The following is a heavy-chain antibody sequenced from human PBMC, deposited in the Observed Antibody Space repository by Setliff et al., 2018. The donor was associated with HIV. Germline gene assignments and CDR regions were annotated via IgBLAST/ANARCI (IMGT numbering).Heavy chain of an antibody. D-gene: IGHD3-22*01. Sequence: LSLTCTVSGDSITSNSYYWGWIRQSPGKGLEWIGTMHHSGSTYYNPSLKSRVTIFIDPSNKQFSLNLTAVTAADTAVYYCARLEYYSDGNGYLQFYFDYWGQGTLVTVSS. J-gene: IGHJ4*02. CDR3: ARLEYYSDGNGYLQFYFDY. CDR1: GDSITSNSYY. CDR2: MHHSGST. V-gene: IGHV4-39*01.